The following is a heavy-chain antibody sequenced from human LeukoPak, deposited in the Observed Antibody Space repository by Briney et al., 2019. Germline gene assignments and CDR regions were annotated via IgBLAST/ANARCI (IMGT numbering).Heavy chain of an antibody. D-gene: IGHD1-26*01. CDR1: GGTFSSYA. Sequence: GASVKVSCKASGGTFSSYAISWVRQAPGQGLDWMGGIIPIFGTANYAQKFQGRVTITADESTSTAYMELSSLRSEDTAVYYCASNSYSGPYYYYGMDVWGQGTTVTVSS. V-gene: IGHV1-69*01. CDR2: IIPIFGTA. J-gene: IGHJ6*02. CDR3: ASNSYSGPYYYYGMDV.